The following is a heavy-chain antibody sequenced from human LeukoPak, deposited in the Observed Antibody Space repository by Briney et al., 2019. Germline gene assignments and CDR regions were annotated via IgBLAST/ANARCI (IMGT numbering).Heavy chain of an antibody. CDR3: ARGTMFPYYFDY. CDR2: IHYDGYTT. CDR1: GFPLSTYG. D-gene: IGHD3-10*02. J-gene: IGHJ4*02. V-gene: IGHV3-30*02. Sequence: GGSLRLSCVTSGFPLSTYGVHWVRQAPGSGLEWLAYIHYDGYTTNYADSLKGRFTISRDNAKNSLYLQMNSLRAEDTAVYYCARGTMFPYYFDYWGQGTLVTVSS.